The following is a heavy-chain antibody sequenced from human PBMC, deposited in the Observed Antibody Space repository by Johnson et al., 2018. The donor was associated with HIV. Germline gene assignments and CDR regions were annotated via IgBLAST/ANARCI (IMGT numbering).Heavy chain of an antibody. J-gene: IGHJ3*02. V-gene: IGHV3-66*01. CDR2: IFSGGTT. CDR3: ARACRDGYTCDAYDI. D-gene: IGHD5-24*01. Sequence: VQLLESGGGVVQPGRSLRLSCVASGFTVSSNHMTWVRQAPGKGLEWVSVIFSGGTTYYADSVKGRFTISRDNSKNTLFLQMNSLRAEDTAVFDCARACRDGYTCDAYDIWGQGTMVTVSS. CDR1: GFTVSSNH.